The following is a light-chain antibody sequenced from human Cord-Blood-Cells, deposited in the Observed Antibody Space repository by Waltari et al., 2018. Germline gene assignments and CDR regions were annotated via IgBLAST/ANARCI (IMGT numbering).Light chain of an antibody. V-gene: IGKV3-11*01. Sequence: EIVLTQSPATLSSSPAERATLSCRASQSVSSYLAWYQQKPGQAPRLLIYDASNRATGIPARFSGSGSGTDFTLTISSLEPEDFAVYYCQQRSNWPPVTFGPGTKVDIK. CDR3: QQRSNWPPVT. J-gene: IGKJ3*01. CDR2: DAS. CDR1: QSVSSY.